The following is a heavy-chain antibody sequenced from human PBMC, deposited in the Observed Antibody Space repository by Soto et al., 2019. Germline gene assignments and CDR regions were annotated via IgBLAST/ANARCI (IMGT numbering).Heavy chain of an antibody. CDR1: GFTFSSYA. Sequence: EVQLVESGGGLVQPGGSLRLSCEASGFTFSSYALNWVRQAPGKGLEWISYISSSTTTIYYADSVKGRFTISRDNAKNSLFLQMSSLRAEDTAVYYCAPGWLRIDYWGQGILVTVSS. CDR3: APGWLRIDY. J-gene: IGHJ4*02. D-gene: IGHD5-12*01. CDR2: ISSSTTTI. V-gene: IGHV3-48*01.